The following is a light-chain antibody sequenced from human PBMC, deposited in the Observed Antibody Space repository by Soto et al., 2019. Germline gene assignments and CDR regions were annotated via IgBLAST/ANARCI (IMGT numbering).Light chain of an antibody. CDR1: QRVLFSSNNMNS. CDR2: WSS. CDR3: LQFYSPPYT. Sequence: DIVVTQFPDSLAVSLGERATINCKSSQRVLFSSNNMNSLAWYQQKPGQPPRLLIYWSSTRESGVPDRFSGSVSGADFTLTINSVQAEDVAVYFCLQFYSPPYTFGQGTTLEIK. V-gene: IGKV4-1*01. J-gene: IGKJ2*01.